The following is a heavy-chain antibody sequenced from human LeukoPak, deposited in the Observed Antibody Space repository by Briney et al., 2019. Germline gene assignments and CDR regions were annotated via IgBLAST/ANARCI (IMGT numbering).Heavy chain of an antibody. CDR2: IYPGDSDT. V-gene: IGHV5-51*01. D-gene: IGHD2-2*01. CDR3: ARLVSSTSGGSDI. J-gene: IGHJ3*02. CDR1: GYSFTSYW. Sequence: GESLKISCKGSGYSFTSYWIGWVRQMPGKGLEWMGIIYPGDSDTRYSPSFQGQVTISADKFISTAYLQWSSLKASDTAMYYCARLVSSTSGGSDIWGQGTMVTVSS.